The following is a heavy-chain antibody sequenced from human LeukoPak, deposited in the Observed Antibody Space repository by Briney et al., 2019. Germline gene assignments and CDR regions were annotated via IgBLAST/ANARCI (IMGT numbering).Heavy chain of an antibody. J-gene: IGHJ4*02. CDR1: GFTFTTNA. CDR2: ISGRTGAT. CDR3: AKCGNSGCHLIDY. D-gene: IGHD5-12*01. Sequence: PRGSLRLSSAASGFTFTTNAMSWVRQAPGKGLEWVSAISGRTGATYYADSEKGRFTISRDNSKSTLYLQMGSLRAEDTAVYYCAKCGNSGCHLIDYWGQGTLVTVSS. V-gene: IGHV3-23*01.